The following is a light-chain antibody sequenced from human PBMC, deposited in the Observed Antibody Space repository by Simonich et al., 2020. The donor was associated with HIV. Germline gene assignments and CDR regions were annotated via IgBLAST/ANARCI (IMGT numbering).Light chain of an antibody. CDR1: QGICNY. Sequence: DIQMTQSTSSLSDSVGDRVTITGRASQGICNYLAWYQQTPGRVPTLLIYAASTLLSGVPSRFSGSGSVTDFTLTISSLQPDDFATYYCQQYNSYPLTFGGGTKVEIK. J-gene: IGKJ4*01. V-gene: IGKV1-27*01. CDR2: AAS. CDR3: QQYNSYPLT.